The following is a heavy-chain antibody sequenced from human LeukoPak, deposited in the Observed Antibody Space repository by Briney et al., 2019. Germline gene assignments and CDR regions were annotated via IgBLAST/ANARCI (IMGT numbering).Heavy chain of an antibody. J-gene: IGHJ6*02. Sequence: PGGSLRLSCAASGFTVSSNYMSWVRQAPGKGLEWVSVIYSGGSTYYADSVKGRFTISRHNSKNTLYLQMNSLRAEDTAVYYCATHGWIDILNSDPPPAYFYYGMDVWGQGTTVTVSS. D-gene: IGHD3-9*01. V-gene: IGHV3-53*04. CDR2: IYSGGST. CDR3: ATHGWIDILNSDPPPAYFYYGMDV. CDR1: GFTVSSNY.